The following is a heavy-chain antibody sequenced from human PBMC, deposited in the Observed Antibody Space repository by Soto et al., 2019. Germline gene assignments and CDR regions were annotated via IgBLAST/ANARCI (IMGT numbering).Heavy chain of an antibody. CDR1: GFTFSSYA. CDR2: ISGSGGTT. V-gene: IGHV3-23*01. J-gene: IGHJ4*02. D-gene: IGHD2-15*01. Sequence: EVQLLESGGGLVQPGGSLRLSCAASGFTFSSYAMSWVRQAPGTGLEWVSAISGSGGTTYFADSMKGRFTISRDNSKNTLYLQTNSLRAEDTAVYYCAKVGARYCSGGSCSPPTSFDYWGQGALVTVSS. CDR3: AKVGARYCSGGSCSPPTSFDY.